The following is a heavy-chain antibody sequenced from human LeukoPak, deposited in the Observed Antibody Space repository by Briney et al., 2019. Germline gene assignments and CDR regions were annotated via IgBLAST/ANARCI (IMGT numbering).Heavy chain of an antibody. J-gene: IGHJ6*02. CDR2: ISYDGSNK. Sequence: GGSLRLSCAASGFTFSSYAMHWVRQAPGKGLEWVAVISYDGSNKYYADSVKGRFTISRDNSKNTLYLQMNSLRAEDTAVYYCARDLRLAWKYYYYYGMDVWGQGTTVTVSS. D-gene: IGHD1-1*01. CDR3: ARDLRLAWKYYYYYGMDV. V-gene: IGHV3-30-3*01. CDR1: GFTFSSYA.